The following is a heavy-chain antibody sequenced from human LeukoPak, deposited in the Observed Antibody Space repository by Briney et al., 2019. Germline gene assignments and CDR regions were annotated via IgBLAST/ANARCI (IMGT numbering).Heavy chain of an antibody. CDR3: ARELPSTGNWFDP. CDR2: KYYSGDS. D-gene: IGHD1-14*01. CDR1: GVPITDYY. Sequence: SETLSLTCNISGVPITDYYWSWIRLAPRRGLEWIGYKYYSGDSNSNPSLEGRVTMSADTSTNQFSLRLTSVTAADTAIYYCARELPSTGNWFDPWGQGILVTVSS. J-gene: IGHJ5*02. V-gene: IGHV4-59*01.